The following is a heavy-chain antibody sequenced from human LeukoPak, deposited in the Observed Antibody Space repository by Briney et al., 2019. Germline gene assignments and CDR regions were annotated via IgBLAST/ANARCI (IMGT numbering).Heavy chain of an antibody. J-gene: IGHJ4*02. V-gene: IGHV1-46*01. Sequence: ASVKVSCKASGYTFTSYYMHWVRQAPGQGLEWMGIINPSGGSTSYAQKFQGRVTITADKSTSTAYMELSSLRSEDTAVYYCARVATQADYYDSSGYYDYWGQGTLVTVSS. CDR1: GYTFTSYY. CDR3: ARVATQADYYDSSGYYDY. CDR2: INPSGGST. D-gene: IGHD3-22*01.